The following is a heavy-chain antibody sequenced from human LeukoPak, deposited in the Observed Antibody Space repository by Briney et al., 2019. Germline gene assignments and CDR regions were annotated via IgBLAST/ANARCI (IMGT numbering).Heavy chain of an antibody. CDR2: IYYSGST. CDR3: ARHEVGATTHFDY. D-gene: IGHD1-26*01. Sequence: PSETLSLTCTVSGGSISSYYWSWIRQPPGKGLEWIGYIYYSGSTNYNPSLKSRVTISVDTSKNQFSLKLSSVTAADTAVYYCARHEVGATTHFDYWGQGTLVTVSS. V-gene: IGHV4-59*08. J-gene: IGHJ4*02. CDR1: GGSISSYY.